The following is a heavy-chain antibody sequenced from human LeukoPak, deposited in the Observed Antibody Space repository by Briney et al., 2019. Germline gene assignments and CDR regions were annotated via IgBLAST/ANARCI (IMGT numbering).Heavy chain of an antibody. V-gene: IGHV3-48*03. Sequence: PGGSLRLSCAASGFTFSSYEMNWVRQAPGKGLEWVSYISSSGGTIFYADSVKGRFTISRDNAKNSLYLQMNSLRAEDTAVYYRARGQTGTLDAFDIWGQGTMVTVSS. CDR1: GFTFSSYE. CDR3: ARGQTGTLDAFDI. D-gene: IGHD1/OR15-1a*01. J-gene: IGHJ3*02. CDR2: ISSSGGTI.